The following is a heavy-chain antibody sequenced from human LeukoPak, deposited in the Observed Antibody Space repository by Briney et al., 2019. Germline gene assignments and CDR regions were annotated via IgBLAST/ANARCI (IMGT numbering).Heavy chain of an antibody. Sequence: EWMGIIYPGDSDTRYSPSFQGQVTISADKSISTAYLQWSSLKASDTAMYYCARLRANWFDPWGQGTLVTVSS. V-gene: IGHV5-51*01. J-gene: IGHJ5*02. CDR3: ARLRANWFDP. CDR2: IYPGDSDT.